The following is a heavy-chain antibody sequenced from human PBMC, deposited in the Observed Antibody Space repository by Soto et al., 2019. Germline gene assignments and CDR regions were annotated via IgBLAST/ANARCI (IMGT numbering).Heavy chain of an antibody. CDR2: VIPILGTT. Sequence: QVQLVQSGAEVKKPGSSVKVSCKASGGTFSTYAVSWVRQAPGQGLEWMGGVIPILGTTNNAQKFQGRVTITADKSTTTAHMELTSLRSEDTDLDYYARHARTYDYNDINVWGEGTTVTVSS. J-gene: IGHJ6*04. CDR3: ARHARTYDYNDINV. V-gene: IGHV1-69*14. CDR1: GGTFSTYA. D-gene: IGHD6-6*01.